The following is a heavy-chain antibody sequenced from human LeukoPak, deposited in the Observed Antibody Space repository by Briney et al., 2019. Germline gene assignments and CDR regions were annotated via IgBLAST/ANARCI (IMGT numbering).Heavy chain of an antibody. V-gene: IGHV1-18*01. J-gene: IGHJ4*02. Sequence: ASVKVSCKASGYTFTSYGISWVRQAPGQGLEWMGWISAYNGDTKYAQRVQGRVTLTTDTSTSTAYMELKSLRSDDTAVYYCARDRSAGSYPFDHWGQGTLVTVSS. D-gene: IGHD3-10*01. CDR2: ISAYNGDT. CDR3: ARDRSAGSYPFDH. CDR1: GYTFTSYG.